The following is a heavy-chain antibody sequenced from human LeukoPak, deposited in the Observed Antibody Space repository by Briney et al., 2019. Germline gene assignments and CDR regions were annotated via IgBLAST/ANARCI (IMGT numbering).Heavy chain of an antibody. CDR2: IYSGGST. J-gene: IGHJ4*02. D-gene: IGHD5-24*01. V-gene: IGHV3-NL1*01. CDR1: GFTFSSYG. CDR3: AADGYNSGYFAY. Sequence: GGSLRLSCAASGFTFSSYGMHWVRQAPGKGLEWVSVIYSGGSTYYADSVKGRFTISRDNSKNTLYLQMNSLRAEDTAVYYCAADGYNSGYFAYWGQGTLVTVSS.